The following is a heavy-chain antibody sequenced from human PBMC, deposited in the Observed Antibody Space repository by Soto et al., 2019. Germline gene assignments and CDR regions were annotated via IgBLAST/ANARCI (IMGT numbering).Heavy chain of an antibody. CDR1: GGTFSSYA. CDR2: FLPIFGTA. J-gene: IGHJ4*02. CDR3: ARPVGGAKEFSFDY. Sequence: QVQLVQSGAEVKKPGSSVKVSCKASGGTFSSYAISWVRQAPGQGLEWMGGFLPIFGTASYAQKFQGRVAITADKSTITAYMELSSLRSEDTAVYYCARPVGGAKEFSFDYWGQGTLVTVSS. D-gene: IGHD1-26*01. V-gene: IGHV1-69*06.